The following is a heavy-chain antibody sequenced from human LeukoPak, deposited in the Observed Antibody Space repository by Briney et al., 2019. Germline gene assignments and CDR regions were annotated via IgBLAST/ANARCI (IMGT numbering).Heavy chain of an antibody. J-gene: IGHJ4*02. D-gene: IGHD6-19*01. V-gene: IGHV1-3*01. Sequence: ASVKVSCKASGYTFTSYAMHWVRQAPGQRLEWMGWINAGNGNTKYSQKFQGRVTITRDTSASTAYMELSSPRSEDTAVYYCARDLRAVAGTGLGYWGQGTLVTVSS. CDR1: GYTFTSYA. CDR3: ARDLRAVAGTGLGY. CDR2: INAGNGNT.